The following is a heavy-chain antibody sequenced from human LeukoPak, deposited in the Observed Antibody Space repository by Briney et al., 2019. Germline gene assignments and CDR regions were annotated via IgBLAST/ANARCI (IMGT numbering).Heavy chain of an antibody. J-gene: IGHJ4*02. D-gene: IGHD3-22*01. CDR1: GDSINSLDL. V-gene: IGHV4-4*02. Sequence: PSQTLSLTCTVSGDSINSLDLWSWVRQPPGKGLEWIGEMYLSGTTHSNPSVKSRVTISIDKSKNQFFLNLSSVTAADTAVYYCAGLVGRYSSGLYYYYFDYWGQGTLVTVSS. CDR2: MYLSGTT. CDR3: AGLVGRYSSGLYYYYFDY.